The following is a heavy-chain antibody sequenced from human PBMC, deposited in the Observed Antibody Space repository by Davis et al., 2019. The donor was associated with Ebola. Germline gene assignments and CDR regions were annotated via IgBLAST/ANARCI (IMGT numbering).Heavy chain of an antibody. CDR3: ARDGHYDSYDY. D-gene: IGHD3-3*01. Sequence: ASVKVSCKASGYTFTGYYMHWVRQAPGQGLEWMGIINPSGGSTSYARKFQGRVTMTRDTSTSTVYMELSSLRSDDTAVYYCARDGHYDSYDYWGQGTLVTVSS. CDR2: INPSGGST. J-gene: IGHJ4*02. V-gene: IGHV1-46*01. CDR1: GYTFTGYY.